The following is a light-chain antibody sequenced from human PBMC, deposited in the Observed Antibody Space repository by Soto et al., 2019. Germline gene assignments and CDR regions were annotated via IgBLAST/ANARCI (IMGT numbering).Light chain of an antibody. V-gene: IGLV2-14*01. Sequence: QSALTQPASVSGSPGLSITISCTGTSSDVGGYNYVSWYQQHPGKAPKLMIYDVSNRPSGVSNRFSGSKSGNTASLTISGLQAEDEADYYCSSYTSSSTYVFGTGTKVTV. CDR2: DVS. J-gene: IGLJ1*01. CDR3: SSYTSSSTYV. CDR1: SSDVGGYNY.